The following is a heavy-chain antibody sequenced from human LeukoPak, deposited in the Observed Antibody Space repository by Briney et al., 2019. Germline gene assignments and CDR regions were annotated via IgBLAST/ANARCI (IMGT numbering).Heavy chain of an antibody. CDR1: GYTFTSYD. V-gene: IGHV1-8*01. D-gene: IGHD6-19*01. J-gene: IGHJ3*02. CDR2: MNPNSGNT. CDR3: ASRAGMSAFDI. Sequence: ASVKVSCKAPGYTFTSYDINWVRQATGQGLEWMGWMNPNSGNTGYAQEFQGRVTMTRNTSISTAYMELSSLRSEDTAVYYCASRAGMSAFDIWGQGTMVTVSS.